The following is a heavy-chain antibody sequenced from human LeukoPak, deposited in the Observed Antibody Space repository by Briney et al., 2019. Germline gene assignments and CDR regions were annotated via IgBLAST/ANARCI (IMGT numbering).Heavy chain of an antibody. Sequence: GGSLRLSCAASGFTFSSYAMHWVRQAPGKGLEYVSAISSNGGSTYYANSVKGRFTISRDNSKNTLYLQMNSLRAEDTAVYYCARGLEDYVWGSYRYGVTYYFDYWGQGTLVTVSS. J-gene: IGHJ4*02. D-gene: IGHD3-16*02. V-gene: IGHV3-64*01. CDR1: GFTFSSYA. CDR3: ARGLEDYVWGSYRYGVTYYFDY. CDR2: ISSNGGST.